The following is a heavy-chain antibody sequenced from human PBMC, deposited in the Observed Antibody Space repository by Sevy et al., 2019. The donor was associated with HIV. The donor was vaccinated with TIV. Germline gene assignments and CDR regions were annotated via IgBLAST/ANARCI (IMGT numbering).Heavy chain of an antibody. CDR1: GFTFSSYD. CDR3: ARGWGDSGESNGMDV. V-gene: IGHV3-13*01. D-gene: IGHD3-10*01. Sequence: GGSLRLSCAASGFTFSSYDMHWVRQATGKGLEWVSAIGTAGDTYYPGSVKGRFTISRENAKNSLYLQMNSLRAGDTAVYYCARGWGDSGESNGMDVWGQGTTVTVSS. J-gene: IGHJ6*02. CDR2: IGTAGDT.